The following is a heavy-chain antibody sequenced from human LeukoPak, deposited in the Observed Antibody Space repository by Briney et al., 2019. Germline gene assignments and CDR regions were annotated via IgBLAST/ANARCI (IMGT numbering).Heavy chain of an antibody. D-gene: IGHD4-17*01. J-gene: IGHJ4*02. V-gene: IGHV1-24*01. Sequence: GASVKVSCKVSGYTLTEVSMHWVRQAPGKGLEWMGGFDPEDGETIYAQKFQGRVTMTEDTSTDTAYMELSSLRSEDTALYYCATGSLRSSRFDYWGQGTLVTVSS. CDR1: GYTLTEVS. CDR3: ATGSLRSSRFDY. CDR2: FDPEDGET.